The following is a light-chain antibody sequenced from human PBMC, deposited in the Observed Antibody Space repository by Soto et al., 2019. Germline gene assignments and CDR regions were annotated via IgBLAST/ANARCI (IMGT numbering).Light chain of an antibody. V-gene: IGKV1-5*03. J-gene: IGKJ1*01. CDR3: QQYNSYSGT. CDR2: KAS. Sequence: DIQMTQSPSTLSASVGDRVTITCRASQSISSWLAWYQQKPGKAPKLLIYKASSLESGVTSRFSGSGSGTEFTLTISSLQPDDLATYYCQQYNSYSGTFGQGTKVEIK. CDR1: QSISSW.